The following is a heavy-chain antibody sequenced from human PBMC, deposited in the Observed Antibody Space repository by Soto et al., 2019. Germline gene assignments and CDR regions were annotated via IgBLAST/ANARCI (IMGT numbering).Heavy chain of an antibody. Sequence: SETLSLTCTVSGGSISSYYWSWIRQPPGKGLEWIGYIYYSGSTNYNPSLKSRVTISVDTSKNQFSLKLSSVTAADTAVYYCARESPETAAGAIDYWGQGTLVTVSS. CDR2: IYYSGST. J-gene: IGHJ4*02. CDR1: GGSISSYY. D-gene: IGHD6-13*01. CDR3: ARESPETAAGAIDY. V-gene: IGHV4-59*01.